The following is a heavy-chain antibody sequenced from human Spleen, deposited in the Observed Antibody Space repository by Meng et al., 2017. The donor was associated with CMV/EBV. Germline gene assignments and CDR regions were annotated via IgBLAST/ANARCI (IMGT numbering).Heavy chain of an antibody. Sequence: ESLKISCAASGFTFSNTPMHWVRQPPGKGLEWIGEINHSGSTNYNPSLKSRVTISVDTSKNQFSLKLSSVTAADTAVYYCARGRLSRGYSYGYGYSSGNGMDVWGQGTTVTVSS. V-gene: IGHV4-34*01. J-gene: IGHJ6*02. D-gene: IGHD5-18*01. CDR2: INHSGST. CDR3: ARGRLSRGYSYGYGYSSGNGMDV. CDR1: GFTFSNTP.